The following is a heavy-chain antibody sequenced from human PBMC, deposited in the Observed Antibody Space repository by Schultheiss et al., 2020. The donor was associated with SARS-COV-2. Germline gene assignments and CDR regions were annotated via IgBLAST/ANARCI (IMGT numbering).Heavy chain of an antibody. Sequence: GGSLRLSCAASGFTFSSYAMSWVRQAPGKGLEWVAVISYDGSNKYYADSVKGRFTISRDNSKNTLYLQMNSLRAEDTAVYYCAKDGDAYIAVAGTLGYDYWGQGTLVTVSS. D-gene: IGHD6-19*01. J-gene: IGHJ4*02. V-gene: IGHV3-30*07. CDR3: AKDGDAYIAVAGTLGYDY. CDR2: ISYDGSNK. CDR1: GFTFSSYA.